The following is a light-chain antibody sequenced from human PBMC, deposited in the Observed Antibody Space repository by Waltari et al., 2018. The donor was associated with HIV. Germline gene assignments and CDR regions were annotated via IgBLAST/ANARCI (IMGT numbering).Light chain of an antibody. Sequence: EIVLTQTPATLSVSPGGRATLSCWASQTVNNSLAWYQQKPGQAPRLLIYDASTRATGVPARFSGSGSGTEFTLTITSLQSEDFAVYYCHQYRNWPPFTFGQGTKVEI. J-gene: IGKJ2*01. V-gene: IGKV3-15*01. CDR3: HQYRNWPPFT. CDR2: DAS. CDR1: QTVNNS.